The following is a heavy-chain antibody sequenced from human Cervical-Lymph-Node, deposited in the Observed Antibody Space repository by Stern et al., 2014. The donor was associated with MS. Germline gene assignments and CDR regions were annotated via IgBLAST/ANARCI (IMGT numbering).Heavy chain of an antibody. D-gene: IGHD3-10*01. V-gene: IGHV5-51*01. CDR1: GYNFTNFW. J-gene: IGHJ4*02. Sequence: VQLVESGAEVKKPGESLKISCKGSGYNFTNFWIGWVRQMPGKGLEWMGIIYPGDSDARYGPSFQGLVTFPADKSSDTAYLRWTSLKASDTALYFCARRHSYRSGEYFFDYWGQGTLVTVSS. CDR2: IYPGDSDA. CDR3: ARRHSYRSGEYFFDY.